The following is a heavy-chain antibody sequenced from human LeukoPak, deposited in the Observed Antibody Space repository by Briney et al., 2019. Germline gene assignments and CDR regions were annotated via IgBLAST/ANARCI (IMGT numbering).Heavy chain of an antibody. Sequence: SETLSLTCTVSSGSISTSNYYWGWVRQPPGKALEWIGNIFYSGSTYYSPSLKSRVTISVDTSKNQFSLKLSSVTAADTAVFYCASLTTADAFDIWGQGTMVTVSS. CDR3: ASLTTADAFDI. J-gene: IGHJ3*02. CDR2: IFYSGST. D-gene: IGHD3-22*01. CDR1: SGSISTSNYY. V-gene: IGHV4-39*07.